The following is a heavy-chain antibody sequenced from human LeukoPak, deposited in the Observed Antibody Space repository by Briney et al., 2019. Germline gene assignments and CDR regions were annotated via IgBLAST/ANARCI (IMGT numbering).Heavy chain of an antibody. J-gene: IGHJ4*02. CDR2: IYTSGST. Sequence: PSETLSLTCTVSGGSISSYYWGWIRQPAGKGLEWIGRIYTSGSTNYNPSLKSRVTMSVDTSKNQFSLKLSSVTAADTAVYYCARGVHLASRQAVHFDYWGQGTLVTVSS. CDR3: ARGVHLASRQAVHFDY. V-gene: IGHV4-4*07. D-gene: IGHD2-15*01. CDR1: GGSISSYY.